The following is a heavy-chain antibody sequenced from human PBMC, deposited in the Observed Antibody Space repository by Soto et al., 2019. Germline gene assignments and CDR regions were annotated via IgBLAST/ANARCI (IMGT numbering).Heavy chain of an antibody. V-gene: IGHV4-4*02. J-gene: IGHJ5*02. CDR2: IYHSGST. CDR1: AGSISTTNW. CDR3: ARIQALNWFDP. Sequence: QVQLQESGPGLVRPSGTLSLTCADSAGSISTTNWWSWVRQPPGKGLEWIGEIYHSGSTNYNPSLGRRVTLSVDKSKNQFSLKLSSVTAADTAVYYCARIQALNWFDPWGQGILVTVSS.